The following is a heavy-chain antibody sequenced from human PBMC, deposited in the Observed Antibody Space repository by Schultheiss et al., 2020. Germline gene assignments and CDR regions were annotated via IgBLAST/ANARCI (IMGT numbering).Heavy chain of an antibody. D-gene: IGHD3-3*01. CDR3: ARGGFGVVLASGAFDI. Sequence: GESLKISCAASGFTFSSYGMHWVRQAPGKGLEWVAVIWYDGSNKYYADSVKGRFTISRDNSKNTLYLQMNSLRAEDTAVYYCARGGFGVVLASGAFDIWGQGTMVTV. CDR1: GFTFSSYG. CDR2: IWYDGSNK. V-gene: IGHV3-33*01. J-gene: IGHJ3*02.